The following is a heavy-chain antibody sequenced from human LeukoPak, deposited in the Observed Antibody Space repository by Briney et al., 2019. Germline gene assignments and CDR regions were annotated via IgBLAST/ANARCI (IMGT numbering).Heavy chain of an antibody. V-gene: IGHV4-38-2*02. CDR2: IYHRGST. CDR1: GYSISSGYY. J-gene: IGHJ4*02. CDR3: ARPPRLWSASHSPIDY. D-gene: IGHD3-3*01. Sequence: SGTLSLTCTVSGYSISSGYYWGWIRPPPGKALEGSGSIYHRGSTYYNPSPKSRVTISVDTSKNHFSLKLSSVAAADTAVYYSARPPRLWSASHSPIDYWGQGTLVTVSS.